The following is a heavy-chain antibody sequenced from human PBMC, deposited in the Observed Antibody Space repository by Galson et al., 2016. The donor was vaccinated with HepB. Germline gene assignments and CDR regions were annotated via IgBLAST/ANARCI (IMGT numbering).Heavy chain of an antibody. CDR1: GFSFSAYA. J-gene: IGHJ4*02. Sequence: SLRLSCAVSGFSFSAYAMSWVRQAAGKGLVWVSTIGGSGDNTYYADSVKGRFTISRDNSMNTLYLQMNSLRAEDTAVYYCAKDLLSDYVWGSYRFQDWGQGAPITVSS. CDR2: IGGSGDNT. V-gene: IGHV3-23*01. D-gene: IGHD3-16*02. CDR3: AKDLLSDYVWGSYRFQD.